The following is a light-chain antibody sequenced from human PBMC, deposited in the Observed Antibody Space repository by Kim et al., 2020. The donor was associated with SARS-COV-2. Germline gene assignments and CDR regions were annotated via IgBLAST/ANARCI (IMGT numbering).Light chain of an antibody. Sequence: VGDRVTITCRARQSISSYLNWYQQKPGKAPKLLIYAASSLQSGVPSRFSGSGSGTDFTLTISSLQPEDFATYYCQQSYSTPPGFTFGPGTKVDIK. CDR3: QQSYSTPPGFT. V-gene: IGKV1-39*01. CDR2: AAS. CDR1: QSISSY. J-gene: IGKJ3*01.